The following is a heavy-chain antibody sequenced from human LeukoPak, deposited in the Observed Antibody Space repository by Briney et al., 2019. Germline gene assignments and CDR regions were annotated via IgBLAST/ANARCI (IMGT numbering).Heavy chain of an antibody. Sequence: ASVKVSCKASGGTFSSYAISWVRQATGQGLEWMGWMNPNSGNTGYAQKFQGRVTMTRNTSISTAYMELSSLRSEDTAVYYCARAPRYCSGGSCSYYFDYWGQGTLVTVSS. D-gene: IGHD2-15*01. CDR1: GGTFSSYA. CDR2: MNPNSGNT. V-gene: IGHV1-8*02. J-gene: IGHJ4*02. CDR3: ARAPRYCSGGSCSYYFDY.